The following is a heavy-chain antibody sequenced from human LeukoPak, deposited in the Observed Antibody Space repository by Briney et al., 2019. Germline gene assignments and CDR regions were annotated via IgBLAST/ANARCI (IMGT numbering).Heavy chain of an antibody. Sequence: SETLSLTCAVYGVTFSGYYWSWIRQPPGKGLEWIGEINHSGSTNYNPSLKSRVTISVDTFKNQFSLKLSSVTAADTAVYYCARGITMVRGVIIKPLDYWGQGTLVTVSS. CDR3: ARGITMVRGVIIKPLDY. D-gene: IGHD3-10*01. J-gene: IGHJ4*02. CDR2: INHSGST. CDR1: GVTFSGYY. V-gene: IGHV4-34*01.